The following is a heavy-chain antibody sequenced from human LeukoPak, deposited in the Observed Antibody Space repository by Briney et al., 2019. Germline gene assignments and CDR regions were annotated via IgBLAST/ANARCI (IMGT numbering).Heavy chain of an antibody. CDR1: GYTFSGYY. V-gene: IGHV1-2*02. CDR3: AVYARDGYTFDI. Sequence: ASVKVSCKTSGYTFSGYYMHWVRQAPGQGLEWMGWINPNSGGTNYAQKFQGRVTMTRDTSTTTAYMELSRLTSDDTAVYYCAVYARDGYTFDIWGQGTMVTVSS. CDR2: INPNSGGT. J-gene: IGHJ3*02. D-gene: IGHD5-24*01.